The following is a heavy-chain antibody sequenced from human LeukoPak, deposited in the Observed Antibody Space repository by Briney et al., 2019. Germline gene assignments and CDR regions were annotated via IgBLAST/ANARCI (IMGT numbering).Heavy chain of an antibody. CDR2: INHSGST. J-gene: IGHJ4*02. D-gene: IGHD2-8*01. Sequence: SETLSLTCAVYGGSFSGYYWSWIRQPPGRGLEWIGEINHSGSTNYNPSLKSRVTISVDTSKNQFSLKLSSVTAADTAVYYCARVGYCTNGVCVGYYFDYWAREPWSPSPQ. CDR3: ARVGYCTNGVCVGYYFDY. CDR1: GGSFSGYY. V-gene: IGHV4-34*01.